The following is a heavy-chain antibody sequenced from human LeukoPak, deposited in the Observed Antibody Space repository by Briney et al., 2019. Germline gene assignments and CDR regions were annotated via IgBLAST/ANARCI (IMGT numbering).Heavy chain of an antibody. J-gene: IGHJ4*02. CDR1: GGSISTYY. CDR3: ARSHSIASRLAYFDY. CDR2: IYYSGST. V-gene: IGHV4-59*08. D-gene: IGHD6-6*01. Sequence: SETLSLTCTVSGGSISTYYWSWIRQPPGKGLEWIGYIYYSGSTNYIPSLLSRVTLSVDTSKNQFSLKLSSVTAADTAVYYCARSHSIASRLAYFDYWGQGALVTVSS.